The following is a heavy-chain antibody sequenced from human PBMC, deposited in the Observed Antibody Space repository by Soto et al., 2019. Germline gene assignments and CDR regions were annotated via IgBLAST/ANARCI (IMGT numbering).Heavy chain of an antibody. V-gene: IGHV1-3*01. CDR1: GYTFTSYA. J-gene: IGHJ6*03. CDR3: ARDHVYYYMDV. Sequence: ASVTVSCQASGYTFTSYAMHWVRQAPGQRLEWMGWINAGNGNTKYSQKFQGRVTITRDTSASTAYMELSSLRSEDTAVYYCARDHVYYYMDVWGKGTTVTVSS. CDR2: INAGNGNT.